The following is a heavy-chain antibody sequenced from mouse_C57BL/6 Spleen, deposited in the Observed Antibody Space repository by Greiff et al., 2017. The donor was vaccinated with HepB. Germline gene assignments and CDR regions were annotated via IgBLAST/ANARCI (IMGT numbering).Heavy chain of an antibody. Sequence: VKLMESGAELVKPGASVKMSCKASGYTFTTYPIEWMKQNHGKSLEWIGNFHPYNDDTKYNEKFKGKATLTVEKSSSTVYLELSRLTSDDSAVYYCAIGYRYGNSYYFDYWGQGTTLTVSS. CDR3: AIGYRYGNSYYFDY. CDR2: FHPYNDDT. V-gene: IGHV1-47*01. CDR1: GYTFTTYP. J-gene: IGHJ2*01. D-gene: IGHD2-1*01.